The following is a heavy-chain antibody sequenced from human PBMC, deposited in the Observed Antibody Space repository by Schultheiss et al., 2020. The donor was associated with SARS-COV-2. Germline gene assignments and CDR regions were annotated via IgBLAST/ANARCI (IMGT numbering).Heavy chain of an antibody. D-gene: IGHD3-22*01. CDR2: IYYSGST. CDR3: ARDRLDSSGYYYYGMDV. V-gene: IGHV4-31*03. J-gene: IGHJ6*02. Sequence: SETLSLTCTVSGASISSGCYYWSWIRQHPGKGLEWIGYIYYSGSTYYNPSLKSRVTISVDTSKNQFSLKLSSVTAADTAVYYCARDRLDSSGYYYYGMDVWGQGTTVTVSS. CDR1: GASISSGCYY.